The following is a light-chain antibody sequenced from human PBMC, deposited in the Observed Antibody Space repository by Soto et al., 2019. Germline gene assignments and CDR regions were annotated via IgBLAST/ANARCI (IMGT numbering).Light chain of an antibody. J-gene: IGKJ4*01. CDR3: YQYNNCHPLT. CDR1: QSIRTN. CDR2: DAS. Sequence: EILMTQSPSTVSVSAGERATLSCRASQSIRTNLAWYQQKPGQALRLLIYDASTRANGLSSRFSGSGSGTAVTPLIISRQYADVAIYYWYQYNNCHPLTFGRGTRLEI. V-gene: IGKV3-15*01.